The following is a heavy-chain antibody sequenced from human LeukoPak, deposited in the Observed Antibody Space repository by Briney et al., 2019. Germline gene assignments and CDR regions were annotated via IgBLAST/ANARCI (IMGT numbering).Heavy chain of an antibody. CDR1: GGSISSYY. CDR3: ARHGNFYDTSGYKMGILDL. J-gene: IGHJ5*02. CDR2: MYYDGTT. Sequence: SETLSLTCTVSGGSISSYYWSWIRQPPGKGLEWIGYMYYDGTTNHDPSLKSRVTISVDTSKNKFSMKLSSVTAADTAVYYCARHGNFYDTSGYKMGILDLWGQGTLVTVSS. D-gene: IGHD3-22*01. V-gene: IGHV4-59*08.